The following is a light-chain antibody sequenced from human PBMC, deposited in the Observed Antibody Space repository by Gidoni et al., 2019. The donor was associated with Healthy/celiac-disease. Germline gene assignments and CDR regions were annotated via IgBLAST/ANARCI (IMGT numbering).Light chain of an antibody. CDR3: AAWDDSLSGVV. CDR2: RTN. CDR1: SSNIGSNY. Sequence: QAVLTQPRSASGTPGQRVSISCSGRSSNIGSNYVSWYQQLPGTAPKLLIYRTNQRPSVVPDRFSGSKSGTSASLAISGLRSEDEADYYCAAWDDSLSGVVFGGGTNLTVL. V-gene: IGLV1-47*01. J-gene: IGLJ2*01.